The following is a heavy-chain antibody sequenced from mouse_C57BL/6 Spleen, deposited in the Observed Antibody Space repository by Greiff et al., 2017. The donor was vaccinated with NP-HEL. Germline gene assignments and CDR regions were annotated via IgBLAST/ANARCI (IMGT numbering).Heavy chain of an antibody. D-gene: IGHD2-2*01. Sequence: VQLQQSGAELAKPGASVKMSCKASGYTFTSYTMHWVKQRPGQGLEWIGYINPSSGYTKYNQKFKDKATLTADKSSSAAYMQLSSLTSEDSAVYYCARGWLREFAYWGQGTLVTVSA. V-gene: IGHV1-4*01. CDR3: ARGWLREFAY. CDR1: GYTFTSYT. J-gene: IGHJ3*01. CDR2: INPSSGYT.